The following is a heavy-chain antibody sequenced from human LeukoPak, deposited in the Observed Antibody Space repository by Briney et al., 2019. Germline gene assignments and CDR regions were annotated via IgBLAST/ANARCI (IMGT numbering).Heavy chain of an antibody. Sequence: GSLKISCKASVFSFTNYWIAWVRQTPEKGLEWMGIIYPGDSDTRYSPSFQGQVTISADKSISTAYLQWSSLKASDTAMYYCARGRGVNHWDYWGQGTLVTVSS. J-gene: IGHJ4*02. CDR1: VFSFTNYW. CDR3: ARGRGVNHWDY. D-gene: IGHD3-10*01. CDR2: IYPGDSDT. V-gene: IGHV5-51*01.